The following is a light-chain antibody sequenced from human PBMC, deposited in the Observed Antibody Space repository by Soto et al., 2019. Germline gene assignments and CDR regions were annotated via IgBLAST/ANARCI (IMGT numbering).Light chain of an antibody. Sequence: EIVLTQSPGTLSLSPGERATLSCRASQSVSSSYLAWYQQKPGQAPRLLIYGASSRATGIPDRFSGSGSGTKFTILISSLEPADVAVYYCQQYDSSHPLTFGRGTKVEIK. J-gene: IGKJ4*01. CDR1: QSVSSSY. CDR2: GAS. V-gene: IGKV3-20*01. CDR3: QQYDSSHPLT.